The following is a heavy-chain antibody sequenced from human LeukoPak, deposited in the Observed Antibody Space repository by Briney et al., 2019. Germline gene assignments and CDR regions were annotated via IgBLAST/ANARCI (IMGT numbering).Heavy chain of an antibody. CDR1: GYTFTSYG. CDR2: IIPDIIT. V-gene: IGHV1-69*10. CDR3: ARDSNSWYGGGRYY. J-gene: IGHJ4*02. D-gene: IGHD6-13*01. Sequence: ASVKVSCKASGYTFTSYGISWVRQAPGQGLEWMGGIIPDIITKYAQKFQGRVTITADESTSTAYMELSSLRSDDTAVYYCARDSNSWYGGGRYYWGQGTLVTVSS.